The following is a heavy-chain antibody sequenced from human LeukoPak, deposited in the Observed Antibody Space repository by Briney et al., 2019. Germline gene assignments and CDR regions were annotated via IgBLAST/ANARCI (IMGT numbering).Heavy chain of an antibody. Sequence: GGSLRLSCAASGFTFSSYAMSWVRQAPGKGLEWVSGISSSGFDTPYADSVKGRFTVSRDNSRNTLYLQMNSLRVEDTAIYYCARKDSGHNPFDFWGQGTLVTVPS. J-gene: IGHJ4*02. CDR3: ARKDSGHNPFDF. D-gene: IGHD1-14*01. V-gene: IGHV3-23*01. CDR1: GFTFSSYA. CDR2: ISSSGFDT.